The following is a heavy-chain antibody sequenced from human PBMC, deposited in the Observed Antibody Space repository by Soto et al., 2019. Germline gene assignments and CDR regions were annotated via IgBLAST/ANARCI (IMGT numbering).Heavy chain of an antibody. J-gene: IGHJ5*02. CDR3: AAGSRSWYLQNGFDP. CDR2: IIPIFGTP. Sequence: QVHLVQSGAEVKKPGSSVKVSCKASGGTFSSYSISWVRQSPGQGLEWMGGIIPIFGTPNYAQKFQGRVTITADESTSTAYMELSSLRSEDTAVYYCAAGSRSWYLQNGFDPWGQGTLVTVSS. CDR1: GGTFSSYS. D-gene: IGHD6-13*01. V-gene: IGHV1-69*01.